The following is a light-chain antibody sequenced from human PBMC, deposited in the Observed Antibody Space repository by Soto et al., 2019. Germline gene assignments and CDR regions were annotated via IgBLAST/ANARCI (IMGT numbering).Light chain of an antibody. Sequence: QSVLTQPASVSGSPGQSITISCTGTSSDIGSYNYVAWYQQFPGKTPKLIIYEVRNRPSGVSFRFSGSKSGNTASLTISGLPAEAGADYYCISYRGSDTSYVFGTWTKVTVL. J-gene: IGLJ1*01. CDR2: EVR. V-gene: IGLV2-14*01. CDR3: ISYRGSDTSYV. CDR1: SSDIGSYNY.